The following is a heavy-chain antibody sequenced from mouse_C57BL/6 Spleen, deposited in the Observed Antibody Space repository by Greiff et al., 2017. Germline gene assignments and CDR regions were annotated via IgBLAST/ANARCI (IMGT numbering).Heavy chain of an antibody. J-gene: IGHJ1*03. CDR1: GYTFTDYN. D-gene: IGHD1-1*01. Sequence: EVQLQQSGPELVKPGASVKIPCKASGYTFTDYNMDWVKQSHGKSLEWIGDINPNNGGTIYNQKFKGKATLTVDKSSSTAYMELRSLTSEDTAVYYCARRHGSSPWYFDVWGTGTTVTVSS. CDR3: ARRHGSSPWYFDV. V-gene: IGHV1-18*01. CDR2: INPNNGGT.